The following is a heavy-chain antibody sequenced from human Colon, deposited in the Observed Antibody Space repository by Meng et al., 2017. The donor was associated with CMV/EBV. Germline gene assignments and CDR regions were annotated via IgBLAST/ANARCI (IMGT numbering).Heavy chain of an antibody. D-gene: IGHD3-10*01. V-gene: IGHV3-21*01. Sequence: GGSLRLSCAASGFTFSSFAMSWVRQAPGKGLEWISSISFSSTHIYYADSVKGRFTISRDNDKNSLYLQMDSLRAEDTAVYWCARDLHLSGFLDVWGRGTTVTSP. CDR3: ARDLHLSGFLDV. CDR2: ISFSSTHI. CDR1: GFTFSSFA. J-gene: IGHJ6*02.